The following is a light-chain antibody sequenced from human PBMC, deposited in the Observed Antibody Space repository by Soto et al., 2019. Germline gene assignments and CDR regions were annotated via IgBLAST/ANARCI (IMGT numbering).Light chain of an antibody. J-gene: IGKJ2*01. CDR2: WAS. CDR3: QQYYSHPYT. CDR1: PSVLSSSNNKNY. V-gene: IGKV4-1*01. Sequence: DFVRTQTPDSLAVSLGERATINCKSSPSVLSSSNNKNYLAWYQQKPGQPPKLLIYWASTRDSGVPDRFSGSGSGTDFTLTISSLQAEDEAVYYCQQYYSHPYTFGQGTKLEIK.